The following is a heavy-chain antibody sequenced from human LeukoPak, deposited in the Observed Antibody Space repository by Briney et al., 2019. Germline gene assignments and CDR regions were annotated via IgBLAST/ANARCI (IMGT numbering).Heavy chain of an antibody. J-gene: IGHJ4*02. CDR2: IYHSGST. D-gene: IGHD6-13*01. CDR3: ARRHSSSWYAGGPFDY. Sequence: SETLSLTCAVSGGSISSSNWWSWVRQPPGKGLEWIGEIYHSGSTNYNPSLKSRVTISVDKSKNQFSLKLSSVTAADTAVYYCARRHSSSWYAGGPFDYWGQGTLVTVSS. V-gene: IGHV4-4*02. CDR1: GGSISSSNW.